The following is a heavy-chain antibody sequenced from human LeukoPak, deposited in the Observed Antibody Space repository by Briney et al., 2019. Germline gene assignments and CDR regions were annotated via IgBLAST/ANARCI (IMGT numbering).Heavy chain of an antibody. CDR2: IYYSGST. CDR1: GGSIRSYY. J-gene: IGHJ5*02. CDR3: AGVVEVQAATGLWFDP. D-gene: IGHD2-2*01. V-gene: IGHV4-59*01. Sequence: SETLSHTCTVSGGSIRSYYWSWIRQPPGKGLEWIGYIYYSGSTNYNPSLKSRVTISEDTSKNQFSLKLSSVTAADTAVYYCAGVVEVQAATGLWFDPWGQGTLVTVSS.